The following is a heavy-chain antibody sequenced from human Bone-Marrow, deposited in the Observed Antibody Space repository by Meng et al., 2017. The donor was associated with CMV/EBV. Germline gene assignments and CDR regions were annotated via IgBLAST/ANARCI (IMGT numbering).Heavy chain of an antibody. CDR3: ARHIGELGPTTVTTRGGMDV. V-gene: IGHV4-59*08. Sequence: GSLRLSCTVSGGSISSYYWSWIRQPPGKGLEWIGYIYYSGSTNYNPSLKSRVTISVDTSKNQFSLKLSSVTAADTAVYYCARHIGELGPTTVTTRGGMDVWGQGTTVTVSS. CDR2: IYYSGST. D-gene: IGHD4-11*01. CDR1: GGSISSYY. J-gene: IGHJ6*02.